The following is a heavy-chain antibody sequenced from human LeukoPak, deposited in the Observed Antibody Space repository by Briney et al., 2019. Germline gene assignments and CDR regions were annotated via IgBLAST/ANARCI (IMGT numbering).Heavy chain of an antibody. CDR1: GGSFSGYY. CDR3: ARGGYGGYADNWFDP. CDR2: INHSGST. J-gene: IGHJ5*02. D-gene: IGHD5-12*01. Sequence: SETLSLTCAVYGGSFSGYYWSWIRQPPGKGLEWIGEINHSGSTNYNPSLKSRVTISVDTAKNQFSLKLSSATAADTAVYYCARGGYGGYADNWFDPWGQGTLVTVSS. V-gene: IGHV4-34*01.